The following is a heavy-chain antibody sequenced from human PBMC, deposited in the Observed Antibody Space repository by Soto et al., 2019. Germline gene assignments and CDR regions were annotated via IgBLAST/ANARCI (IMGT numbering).Heavy chain of an antibody. V-gene: IGHV3-23*01. J-gene: IGHJ6*02. D-gene: IGHD6-13*01. CDR3: AKDRVLGSSWSRLNYYYYGMDV. Sequence: PGGSLRLSCAASEFTFSSYAMSWVRQAPGKGLEWVSAISGSGGSTYYADSVKGRFTISRDNSKNTLYLQMNSLRAEDTAVYYCAKDRVLGSSWSRLNYYYYGMDVWGQGTTVTVSS. CDR1: EFTFSSYA. CDR2: ISGSGGST.